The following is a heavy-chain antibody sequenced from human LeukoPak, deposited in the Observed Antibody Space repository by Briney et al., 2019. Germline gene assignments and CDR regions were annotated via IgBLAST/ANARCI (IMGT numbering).Heavy chain of an antibody. D-gene: IGHD5-24*01. CDR2: IYYTGNT. Sequence: SETLSLTCTVSGGSISSYYWSWIRQPPGKGLEWIGYIYYTGNTNYNPSLKSRVAISVDTSKNQFSLKLSSVTAADTAVYYCARDRLQLQSWGQGTLVTVSS. J-gene: IGHJ5*02. CDR1: GGSISSYY. CDR3: ARDRLQLQS. V-gene: IGHV4-59*01.